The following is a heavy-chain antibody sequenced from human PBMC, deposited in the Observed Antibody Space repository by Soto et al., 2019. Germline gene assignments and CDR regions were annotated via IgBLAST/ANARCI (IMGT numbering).Heavy chain of an antibody. D-gene: IGHD1-1*01. V-gene: IGHV3-15*07. CDR2: SKGGTT. Sequence: EVQLVESGGGLVKPGGSLRLSCAASGFTFANAWMNWVRQAPGRGLEWVGRSKGGTTEYAAPVEGRFSISRDDSRNTLYLQMNFLKTEDTAVYYCTTAGPNGIEVLHRGQAAFDSWGPGTLVTVSS. CDR1: GFTFANAW. J-gene: IGHJ3*02. CDR3: TTAGPNGIEVLHRGQAAFDS.